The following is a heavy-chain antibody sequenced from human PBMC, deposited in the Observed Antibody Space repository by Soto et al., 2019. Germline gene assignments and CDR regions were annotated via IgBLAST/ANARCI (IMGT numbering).Heavy chain of an antibody. D-gene: IGHD6-25*01. J-gene: IGHJ6*02. V-gene: IGHV1-69*13. CDR2: IIPIFGTA. CDR1: GGTFSSYA. Sequence: ASVKVSCKASGGTFSSYAISWVRQAPGQGLEWMGGIIPIFGTANYAQKFQGRVTITADESTSTAYMELSSLRSEDTAVYYCARVRQRYYYYGMDVWGQGTTVTVSS. CDR3: ARVRQRYYYYGMDV.